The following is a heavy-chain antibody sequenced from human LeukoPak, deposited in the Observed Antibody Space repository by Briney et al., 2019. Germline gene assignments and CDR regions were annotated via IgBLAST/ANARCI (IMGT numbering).Heavy chain of an antibody. J-gene: IGHJ3*02. CDR3: AKDIGGFYGSGSYYNVHAFDI. Sequence: GGSLRLSCAASGFTFDDYAMHWARQAPGKGLEWVSGISWNSGSIGYADSVKGRFTISRDNAKNSLYLQMNSLRAEDTALYYCAKDIGGFYGSGSYYNVHAFDIWGQGTMVTVSS. V-gene: IGHV3-9*01. CDR1: GFTFDDYA. D-gene: IGHD3-10*01. CDR2: ISWNSGSI.